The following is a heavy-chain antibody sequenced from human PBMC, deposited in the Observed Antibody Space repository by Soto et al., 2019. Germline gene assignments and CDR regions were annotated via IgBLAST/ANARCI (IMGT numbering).Heavy chain of an antibody. J-gene: IGHJ6*02. CDR1: GFTFSSYG. CDR2: IWSDGSKK. Sequence: QVQLVESGGGVVQPGRSLRLSCAASGFTFSSYGMHWVRQAPGKGLEWVAVIWSDGSKKYYADSVKGRFTISRDNSTNTLYLQMSSLRAEDTAVYYGARDQDCSGGSCYYYYYGMDVWGQGTTVTVSS. CDR3: ARDQDCSGGSCYYYYYGMDV. D-gene: IGHD2-15*01. V-gene: IGHV3-33*01.